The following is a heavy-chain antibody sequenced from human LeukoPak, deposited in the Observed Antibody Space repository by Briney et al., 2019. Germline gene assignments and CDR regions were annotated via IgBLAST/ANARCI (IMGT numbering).Heavy chain of an antibody. J-gene: IGHJ6*03. Sequence: SGTLSLTCTVSGYSISSGYYWGWIRQPPGKGLEWIGSIYHSGSTYYNPSLKSRVTISVDTSKNQFSLELSSVTAADTAVYYCARDSNGDYVDYYYYYMDVWGKGTTVTVSS. CDR3: ARDSNGDYVDYYYYYMDV. V-gene: IGHV4-38-2*02. CDR1: GYSISSGYY. CDR2: IYHSGST. D-gene: IGHD4-17*01.